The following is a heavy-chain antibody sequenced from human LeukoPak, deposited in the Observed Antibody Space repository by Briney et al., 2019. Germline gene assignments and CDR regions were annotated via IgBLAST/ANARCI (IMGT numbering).Heavy chain of an antibody. CDR3: ASSSLAVVVTYGFDI. V-gene: IGHV4-4*02. CDR1: NGPITSTKW. D-gene: IGHD3-22*01. J-gene: IGHJ3*02. CDR2: ISHTGST. Sequence: SGTLSLTCTVSNGPITSTKWWSWVRPPPGKGLEWIGEISHTGSTNYNPSFNSRVTMSVDKSKNQFSLNLKSVTAADTALYYCASSSLAVVVTYGFDIWGRGTAVTVSS.